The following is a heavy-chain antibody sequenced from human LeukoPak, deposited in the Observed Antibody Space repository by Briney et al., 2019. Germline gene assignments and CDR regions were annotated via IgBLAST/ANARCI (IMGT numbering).Heavy chain of an antibody. CDR2: ISSSSSYI. CDR1: GFTFSSYT. J-gene: IGHJ6*02. V-gene: IGHV3-21*01. CDR3: ARDPTPRYCSGGSCYTHYGMDV. D-gene: IGHD2-15*01. Sequence: GSLLLSCAASGFTFSSYTMNWGRAAPGKGLEGGSSISSSSSYIYYADSVKGRLTISRYHAKNSLYLQINSLRAEDTAVYYCARDPTPRYCSGGSCYTHYGMDVWGQGTTVTVSS.